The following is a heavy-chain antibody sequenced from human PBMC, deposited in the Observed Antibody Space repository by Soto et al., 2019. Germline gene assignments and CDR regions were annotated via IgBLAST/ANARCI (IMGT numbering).Heavy chain of an antibody. CDR2: IIPMVGMS. D-gene: IGHD3-10*01. CDR3: ATSYGSGSRPFDN. CDR1: GDTFNFYT. Sequence: QVQLVQSGAEVKKPGSSVKVSCKASGDTFNFYTIHWVRQAPGQGLEWLGRIIPMVGMSNYAQRFQGRVTMIADKATSTAYMQLTGLRSEDSAVYCCATSYGSGSRPFDNWGQGALVSVSS. J-gene: IGHJ4*02. V-gene: IGHV1-69*02.